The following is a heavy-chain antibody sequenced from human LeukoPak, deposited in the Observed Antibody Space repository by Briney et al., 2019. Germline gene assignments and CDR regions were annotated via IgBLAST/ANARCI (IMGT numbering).Heavy chain of an antibody. CDR2: ISASSGTI. Sequence: PGGSLRLSCAASGFTFSTYSMNWVRQAPGKGLEWLSFISASSGTIYYADSVKGRFTISRDNAKNTLYLQMHSLRDEDTAVYYCARVRSSWFFDYWGQGTLVTVSS. CDR1: GFTFSTYS. CDR3: ARVRSSWFFDY. J-gene: IGHJ4*02. V-gene: IGHV3-48*02. D-gene: IGHD6-13*01.